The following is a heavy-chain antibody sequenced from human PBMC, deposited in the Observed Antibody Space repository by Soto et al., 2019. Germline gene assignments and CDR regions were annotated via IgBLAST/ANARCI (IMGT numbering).Heavy chain of an antibody. Sequence: SGPTLVNPTQTLTLTCTLSGFSLTTRSMCVSWIRQSPGKALEWLALIDWDGDTYYSTSLKTRLTISRDTSTNQVVLTMTNLDPADTATYFCARSLNYDFWTGYFFDFWGQGALVTASS. CDR3: ARSLNYDFWTGYFFDF. V-gene: IGHV2-70*01. J-gene: IGHJ4*02. CDR2: IDWDGDT. CDR1: GFSLTTRSMC. D-gene: IGHD3-3*01.